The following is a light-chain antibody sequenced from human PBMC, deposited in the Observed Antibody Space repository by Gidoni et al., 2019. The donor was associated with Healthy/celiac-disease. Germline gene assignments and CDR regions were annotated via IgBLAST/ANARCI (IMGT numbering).Light chain of an antibody. V-gene: IGKV3-20*01. J-gene: IGKJ4*01. CDR2: GAS. Sequence: ATLSCRASQSVSSSYLTWYQQKPGQAPRLLIYGASSRATGIPDRFSGSGSGTDFTLTISRLEPEDFAVYYCQQYGSSPPLTFGGGTKVEIK. CDR1: QSVSSSY. CDR3: QQYGSSPPLT.